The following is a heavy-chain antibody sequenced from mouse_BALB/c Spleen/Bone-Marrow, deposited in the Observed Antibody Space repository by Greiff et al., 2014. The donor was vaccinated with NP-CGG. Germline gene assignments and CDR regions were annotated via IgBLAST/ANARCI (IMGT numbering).Heavy chain of an antibody. CDR3: AIYYYGSSGFAY. CDR1: GFNIKDTY. D-gene: IGHD1-1*01. J-gene: IGHJ3*01. CDR2: IDPANGNT. V-gene: IGHV14-3*02. Sequence: EVQRVESGAELVKPGASVKLSCTASGFNIKDTYMHWVKQRPEQGLEWIGRIDPANGNTKYDPKFQGKATITADTSSNTAHLQLSSLTSEDTAVYYCAIYYYGSSGFAYWGQGTLVTVSA.